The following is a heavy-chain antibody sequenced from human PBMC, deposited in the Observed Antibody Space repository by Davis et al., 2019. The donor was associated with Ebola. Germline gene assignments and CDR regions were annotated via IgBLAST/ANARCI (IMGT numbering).Heavy chain of an antibody. V-gene: IGHV4-59*01. CDR3: ATIFGVVSSFDY. D-gene: IGHD3-3*01. CDR1: GGSISSYY. CDR2: IYYSGST. Sequence: PSETLSLTCTVSGGSISSYYWSWIRQPPGKGLEWIGYIYYSGSTNYNPSLKSRVTISVDTSKNQFSLKLSSVTAADTAVYYCATIFGVVSSFDYWGQGTLVTVSS. J-gene: IGHJ4*02.